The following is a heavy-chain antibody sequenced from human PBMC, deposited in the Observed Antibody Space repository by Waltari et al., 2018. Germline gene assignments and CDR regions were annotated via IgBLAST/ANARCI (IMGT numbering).Heavy chain of an antibody. Sequence: QLQLQESGPGLVKPSETLSLTCTVSGGSISSSSYYWGWIRQPPGKGLEWIGSIYYTGSTYYNPSLKSRVTISVDTSKNQISLKLSSVTAADTAVYYCARAGSGSYYLKSYFDYWGRGTLVTVSS. J-gene: IGHJ4*02. V-gene: IGHV4-39*01. D-gene: IGHD3-10*01. CDR1: GGSISSSSYY. CDR3: ARAGSGSYYLKSYFDY. CDR2: IYYTGST.